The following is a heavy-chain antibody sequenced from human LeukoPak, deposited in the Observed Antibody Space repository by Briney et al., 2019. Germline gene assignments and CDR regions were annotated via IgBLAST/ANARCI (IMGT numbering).Heavy chain of an antibody. V-gene: IGHV4-59*01. CDR3: ARMYCSGGSCYHYYYMDV. D-gene: IGHD2-15*01. CDR1: GGSISSYY. J-gene: IGHJ6*03. CDR2: IYYSGST. Sequence: PSETLSLTCTVSGGSISSYYWSWIRQPPGKGLEWIGYIYYSGSTNYSPSLKSRVTISVDTSKNQFSLKLSSVTAADTAVYYCARMYCSGGSCYHYYYMDVWGKGTTVTISS.